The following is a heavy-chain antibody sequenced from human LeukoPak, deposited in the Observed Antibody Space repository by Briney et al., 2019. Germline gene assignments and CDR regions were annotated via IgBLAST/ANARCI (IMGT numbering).Heavy chain of an antibody. J-gene: IGHJ6*02. V-gene: IGHV3-74*01. CDR3: ARGYYDSSGYYLYYYYGMDV. CDR2: INSDGSST. CDR1: GFTFSSYG. Sequence: GGSLRLSCAASGFTFSSYGMHWVRQAPGKGPVWVSRINSDGSSTSYADSVKGRFTISRDNAKNTLYLQMNSLRAEDTAVYYCARGYYDSSGYYLYYYYGMDVWGQGTTVTVSS. D-gene: IGHD3-22*01.